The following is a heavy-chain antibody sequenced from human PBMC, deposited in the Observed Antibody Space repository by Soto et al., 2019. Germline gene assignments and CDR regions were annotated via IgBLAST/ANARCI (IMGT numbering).Heavy chain of an antibody. D-gene: IGHD2-2*01. Sequence: GASVKVSCKASGYTFTGYYIHWVREAPGQGLEWMGWINPQTGGTSYAQKFQGRVTLSRDTSINTAYLELSRLTFDDTAVYFCARERYQVISDGMDVWCQGTTVTVSS. CDR1: GYTFTGYY. J-gene: IGHJ6*02. V-gene: IGHV1-2*02. CDR3: ARERYQVISDGMDV. CDR2: INPQTGGT.